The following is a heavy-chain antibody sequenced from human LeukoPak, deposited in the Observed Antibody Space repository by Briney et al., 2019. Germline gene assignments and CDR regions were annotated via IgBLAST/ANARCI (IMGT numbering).Heavy chain of an antibody. J-gene: IGHJ4*02. CDR3: ARQQWLGGSDY. CDR1: GGSISSYY. CDR2: IYYSGST. D-gene: IGHD6-19*01. V-gene: IGHV4-59*08. Sequence: SETLSLTSTVSGGSISSYYWSWIRQPPGKGLEWIGYIYYSGSTNYNPSLKSRVTISVDTSKNQFSLKLSSVTAADTAVYYCARQQWLGGSDYWGQGTLVTVSS.